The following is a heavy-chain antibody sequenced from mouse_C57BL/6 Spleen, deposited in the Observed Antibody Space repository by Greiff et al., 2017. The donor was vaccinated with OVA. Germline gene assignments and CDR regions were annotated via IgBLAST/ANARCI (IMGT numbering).Heavy chain of an antibody. CDR2: INPGSGGT. V-gene: IGHV1-54*01. CDR3: ASLDGYYVDY. Sequence: QVQLQQSGAELVRPGTSVKVSCKASGYAFTNYLIEWVKQRPGQGLEWIGVINPGSGGTNYNEKVKGKATLTADKSSSTAYMQLSSLTSEDSAVYFCASLDGYYVDYWGQGTTLTVSS. CDR1: GYAFTNYL. D-gene: IGHD2-3*01. J-gene: IGHJ2*01.